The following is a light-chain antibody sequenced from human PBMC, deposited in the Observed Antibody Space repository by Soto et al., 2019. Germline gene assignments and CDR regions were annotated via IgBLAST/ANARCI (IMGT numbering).Light chain of an antibody. CDR3: QQSYSTPPT. J-gene: IGKJ5*01. Sequence: DIRMALQPASRXKSAEDRVXXXXXASQSISSYLNWYQQKPGKAPKLLIYAASSLQSGVPSRFSGSGSGTDFTLTISSLQPEDFATYYCQQSYSTPPTFGQGTRLEIK. CDR1: QSISSY. V-gene: IGKV1-39*01. CDR2: AAS.